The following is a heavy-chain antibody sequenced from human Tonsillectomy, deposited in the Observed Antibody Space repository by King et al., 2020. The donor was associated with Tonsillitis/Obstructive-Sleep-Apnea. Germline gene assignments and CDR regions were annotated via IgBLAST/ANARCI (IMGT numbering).Heavy chain of an antibody. Sequence: QLQESGPGLVKPSETLSLTCTVSGGSISSYYWSWLRQPAGKGLEWIGRIYTSGSTNYNPSLKSRVTMSVDTSKNQFSLKLSSVTAADTAVYYCARGVHYDFWSGYPAYYFDYWGQGTLVTVSS. D-gene: IGHD3-3*01. CDR3: ARGVHYDFWSGYPAYYFDY. J-gene: IGHJ4*02. CDR1: GGSISSYY. CDR2: IYTSGST. V-gene: IGHV4-4*07.